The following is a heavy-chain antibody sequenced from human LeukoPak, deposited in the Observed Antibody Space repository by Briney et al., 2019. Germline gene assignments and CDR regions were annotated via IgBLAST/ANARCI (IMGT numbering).Heavy chain of an antibody. Sequence: GGSLRLSCAASGFTFSDYYMSWIRQAPGKGLEWVSYISSSGSTIYYADSVKGRFTTSRDNAKNSLYLQMNSLRAEDTAVYYCARDPSIAVADDYWGQGTLVTVSS. J-gene: IGHJ4*02. CDR1: GFTFSDYY. CDR3: ARDPSIAVADDY. D-gene: IGHD6-19*01. CDR2: ISSSGSTI. V-gene: IGHV3-11*04.